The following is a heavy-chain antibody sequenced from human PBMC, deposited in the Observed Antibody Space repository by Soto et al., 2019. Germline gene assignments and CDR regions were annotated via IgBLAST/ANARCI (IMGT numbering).Heavy chain of an antibody. CDR3: AGGGTYSSSWYGRFDT. Sequence: SVKVSCKASGYTFTSYGISWVRQAPGQGLEWMGWISAYNGNTNYAQKLQGRVTMTTDTSTSTAYMELRSLRSDDTAVYYCAGGGTYSSSWYGRFDTWGQGTLVTVSS. D-gene: IGHD6-13*01. CDR2: ISAYNGNT. J-gene: IGHJ5*02. CDR1: GYTFTSYG. V-gene: IGHV1-18*01.